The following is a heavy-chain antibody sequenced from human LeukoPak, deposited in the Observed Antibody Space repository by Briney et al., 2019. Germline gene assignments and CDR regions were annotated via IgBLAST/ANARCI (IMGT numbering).Heavy chain of an antibody. J-gene: IGHJ4*02. Sequence: PGGSLRLSCAASGFTFSSYWMHWVRQAPGKGLVWVSRINSDGSSTTYADSVKGRFTISRDNAKNTLYLQMNSLRAEDTAVYYCAKKRVAVAGTHYFDYWGQGTLVTVSS. D-gene: IGHD6-19*01. CDR3: AKKRVAVAGTHYFDY. V-gene: IGHV3-74*01. CDR2: INSDGSST. CDR1: GFTFSSYW.